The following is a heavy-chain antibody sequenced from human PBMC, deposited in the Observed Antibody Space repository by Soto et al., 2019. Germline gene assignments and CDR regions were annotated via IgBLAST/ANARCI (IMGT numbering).Heavy chain of an antibody. V-gene: IGHV5-51*01. CDR2: IYPGDSDT. CDR1: GYSFTSYW. Sequence: PGESLKISCKGSGYSFTSYWICWVRQMPGKGLEWMGIIYPGDSDTRYSPSFQGQVTISADKSISTAYLQWSSLKASETAMYYCARIYDFWSGYYFDYRGQGTTVTVSS. J-gene: IGHJ4*02. CDR3: ARIYDFWSGYYFDY. D-gene: IGHD3-3*01.